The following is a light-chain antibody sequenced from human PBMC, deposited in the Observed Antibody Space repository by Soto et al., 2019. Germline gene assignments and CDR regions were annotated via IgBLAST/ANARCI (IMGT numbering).Light chain of an antibody. Sequence: DVVMTQSPLSLPVTLGQPASISCRSSQSVVFSDGKTYLNTFQQRPGQSPRHLTYEVSNWDSGVPDRSSGSGSGNDFTLKISRVEADDVGIYYCMQGTHWPPFGQGKRLEIK. CDR1: QSVVFSDGKTY. CDR3: MQGTHWPP. J-gene: IGKJ5*01. V-gene: IGKV2D-30*01. CDR2: EVS.